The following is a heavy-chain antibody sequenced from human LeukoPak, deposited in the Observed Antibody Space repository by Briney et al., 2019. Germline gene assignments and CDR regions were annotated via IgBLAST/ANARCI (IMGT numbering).Heavy chain of an antibody. V-gene: IGHV4-34*01. D-gene: IGHD3-3*02. CDR2: IKHTGST. J-gene: IGHJ2*01. CDR3: ARGHFWSGYFRELTHWYFDL. CDR1: GFTFSDYY. Sequence: GSLRLSCAASGFTFSDYYMSWIRQPPGKGLEWIGEIKHTGSTNYNPSLKSRVTISVDTSKNQFSLKLSSVTAADTAVYYCARGHFWSGYFRELTHWYFDLWGRGTLVTVSS.